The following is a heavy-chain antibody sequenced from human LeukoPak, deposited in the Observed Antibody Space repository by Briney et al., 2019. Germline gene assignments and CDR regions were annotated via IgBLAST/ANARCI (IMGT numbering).Heavy chain of an antibody. V-gene: IGHV1-69*13. D-gene: IGHD6-6*01. CDR3: AREISSSQAHDY. CDR1: GGTFSSYA. Sequence: GASVKVSCKASGGTFSSYAISWVRQAPGQGLEWMGGIIPIFGTANYAQKFQGRVTITADESTSTAYMELSSLRSEDTAVYYCAREISSSQAHDYWGQGTLVTVSS. J-gene: IGHJ4*02. CDR2: IIPIFGTA.